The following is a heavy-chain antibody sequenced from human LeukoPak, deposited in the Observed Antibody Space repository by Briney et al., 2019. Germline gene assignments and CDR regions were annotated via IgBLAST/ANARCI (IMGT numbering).Heavy chain of an antibody. CDR1: GFTFSSYS. J-gene: IGHJ4*02. Sequence: PGGSLRLSCAASGFTFSSYSMNWVRQAPGKGLEWVSSISSSSSYIYYADSVKGRFTISGDNAKNSLYLQMNSLRAEDTAVYYCARDREVGVVPAAIDWGQGTLVTVSS. CDR2: ISSSSSYI. V-gene: IGHV3-21*01. CDR3: ARDREVGVVPAAID. D-gene: IGHD2-2*01.